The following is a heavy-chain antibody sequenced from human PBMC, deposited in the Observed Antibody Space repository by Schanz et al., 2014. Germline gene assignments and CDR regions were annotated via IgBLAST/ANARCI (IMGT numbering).Heavy chain of an antibody. V-gene: IGHV3-23*01. J-gene: IGHJ4*02. Sequence: EVQLLESGGGLVQPGGSLRLSCAASGFTFGDYAMTWVRQAPGKGLEWVSAISGSGGSTYYADSVKGRFTISRDNSKNSVYLQMTSLQPEDTAVYSCPADLWFGAVWGVWWGQGTLVTVSS. CDR3: PADLWFGAVWGVW. CDR2: ISGSGGST. CDR1: GFTFGDYA. D-gene: IGHD3-10*01.